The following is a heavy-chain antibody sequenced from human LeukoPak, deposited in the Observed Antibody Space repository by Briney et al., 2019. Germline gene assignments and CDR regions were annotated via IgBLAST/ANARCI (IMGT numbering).Heavy chain of an antibody. CDR1: GFTFSSYE. Sequence: GGSLRLSCAASGFTFSSYEMNWVRQAPGKGLEWVSYISSSGSTIYYADSVKGRFTISRDNAKNSLYLQMNSLRAEDTAVYYCARDFITMVRGFDYWGQGTQVTVSS. V-gene: IGHV3-48*03. CDR3: ARDFITMVRGFDY. CDR2: ISSSGSTI. J-gene: IGHJ4*02. D-gene: IGHD3-10*01.